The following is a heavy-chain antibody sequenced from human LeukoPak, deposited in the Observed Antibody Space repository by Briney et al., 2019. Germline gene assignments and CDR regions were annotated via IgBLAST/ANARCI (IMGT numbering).Heavy chain of an antibody. Sequence: GGSLTLSCEASGFFFSTYWMAWVRQAPGKGLEWVASIKHDAIEEHYADSVKGRFTVSRDNGRNSLYLEMKSPRVEDTAVYYCSREFEPWGQGTLVIVSS. CDR3: SREFEP. V-gene: IGHV3-7*01. CDR1: GFFFSTYW. J-gene: IGHJ5*02. CDR2: IKHDAIEE.